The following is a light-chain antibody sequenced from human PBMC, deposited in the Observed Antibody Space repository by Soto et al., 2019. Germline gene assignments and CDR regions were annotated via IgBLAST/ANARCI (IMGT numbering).Light chain of an antibody. Sequence: EIRMTQSTSSLSASVGGRVTITCRASQNIDTFLNCHQQKPGKAPKLLIYVASDLQSGVPSRFSGSGSGTDFTLTISSLQPEDFATYYCQQSYSTWTFGQGTKVDIK. J-gene: IGKJ1*01. CDR3: QQSYSTWT. CDR2: VAS. CDR1: QNIDTF. V-gene: IGKV1-39*01.